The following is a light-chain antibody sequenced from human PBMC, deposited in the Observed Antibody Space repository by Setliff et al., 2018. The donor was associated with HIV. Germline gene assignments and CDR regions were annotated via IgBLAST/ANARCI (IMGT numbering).Light chain of an antibody. CDR1: NSNVGSNP. CDR3: ATWDDRLNGVV. CDR2: YDN. V-gene: IGLV1-44*01. J-gene: IGLJ2*01. Sequence: QSVLSQPPSASGTPGQRVTISCPGDNSNVGSNPVNWYQHLPGTAPQLLIYYDNRRPSGVPDRFSVSKFGTSASLAISGLQSDDEGDYYCATWDDRLNGVVFGGGTKATVL.